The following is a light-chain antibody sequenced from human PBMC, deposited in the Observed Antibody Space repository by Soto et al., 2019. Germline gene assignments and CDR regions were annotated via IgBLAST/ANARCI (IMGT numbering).Light chain of an antibody. J-gene: IGKJ1*01. CDR1: RYISTW. V-gene: IGKV1-5*01. CDR3: QHYNSFSWT. Sequence: DIRMTQSPSTLSTSVGDTITTTCVASRYISTWLAWYQQKPGKVPRLLIYDASSLESGVTSRFSGSGSGTEFTLTISSLQPDDFATYYCQHYNSFSWTVGQGTKVEIK. CDR2: DAS.